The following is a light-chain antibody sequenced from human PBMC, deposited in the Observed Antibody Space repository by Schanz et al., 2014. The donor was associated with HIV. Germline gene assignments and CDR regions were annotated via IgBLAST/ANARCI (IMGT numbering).Light chain of an antibody. V-gene: IGKV2-29*02. CDR1: QSLLHSDGKTY. Sequence: DIVMTQTPLSLSVTPGQPASISCKSSQSLLHSDGKTYLNWYLQKPGQSPQLLIYAVSSRFSGVPDRFSGSGSGTDFTLKISRVEAEDVGVYYCMQGTHLLPITFGQGTRLEIK. CDR3: MQGTHLLPIT. CDR2: AVS. J-gene: IGKJ5*01.